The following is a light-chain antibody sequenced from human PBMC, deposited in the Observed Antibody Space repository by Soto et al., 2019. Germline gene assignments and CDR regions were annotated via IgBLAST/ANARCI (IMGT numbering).Light chain of an antibody. V-gene: IGKV3-20*01. Sequence: EIVLTQSPGTLSLSPGERDTLSCRASQSVPNSYLAWYQQKPGQAPRLLIYGASSRATGIPVRFSGSGSGTDFTLTISRLEPEDFAVYYCQRYGTSTTFGQGTKVEIK. CDR1: QSVPNSY. CDR2: GAS. J-gene: IGKJ1*01. CDR3: QRYGTSTT.